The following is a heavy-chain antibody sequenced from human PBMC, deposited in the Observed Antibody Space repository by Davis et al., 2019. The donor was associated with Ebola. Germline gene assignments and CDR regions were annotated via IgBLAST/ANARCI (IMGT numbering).Heavy chain of an antibody. CDR2: IRSKANSYAT. CDR3: TRDGGSSLSYWFDP. J-gene: IGHJ5*02. V-gene: IGHV3-73*01. Sequence: GGSLRLSCAASGFTFSSYGMHWVRQASGKGLEWVGRIRSKANSYATAYAASVKGRFTISRDDSKNTAYLQMNSLKTEDTAVYYCTRDGGSSLSYWFDPWGQGTLVTVSS. D-gene: IGHD6-13*01. CDR1: GFTFSSYG.